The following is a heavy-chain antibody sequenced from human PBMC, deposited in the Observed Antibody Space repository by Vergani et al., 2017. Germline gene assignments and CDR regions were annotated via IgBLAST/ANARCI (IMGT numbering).Heavy chain of an antibody. D-gene: IGHD2-15*01. J-gene: IGHJ4*02. CDR1: GFSLSTTGTR. CDR3: ARVRADDSDKYQCFDY. Sequence: QVSLKESGPALVKPPQTLILTCTFSGFSLSTTGTRVSWIRQPPGKALEWLARIDWDDDKFYSTSRKTRLTIPKDTSKNQVILTMTNMDPVDTTTYYCARVRADDSDKYQCFDYWGGGNLVTFSA. V-gene: IGHV2-70*04. CDR2: IDWDDDK.